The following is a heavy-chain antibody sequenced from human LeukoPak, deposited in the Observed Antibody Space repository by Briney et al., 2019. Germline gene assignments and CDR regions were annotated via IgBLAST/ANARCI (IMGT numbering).Heavy chain of an antibody. D-gene: IGHD1-26*01. CDR3: AKEDSGSYYSFDY. CDR2: ISYDGSSK. Sequence: GRSLRLSCAASGFTFSSYGMHWVRQAPGKGLEWVAVISYDGSSKYYADSVKGRFTISRDNPKNTLYLEMNSLRAEDTAVYYCAKEDSGSYYSFDYWGQGTLVTVSS. J-gene: IGHJ4*02. V-gene: IGHV3-30*18. CDR1: GFTFSSYG.